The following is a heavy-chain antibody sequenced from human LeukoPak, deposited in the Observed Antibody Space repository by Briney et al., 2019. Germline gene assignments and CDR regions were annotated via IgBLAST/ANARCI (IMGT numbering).Heavy chain of an antibody. CDR2: ISGSGGRT. Sequence: GGSLRLSRAASGFTLSSYAMSWVRQAPGKGREWVSAISGSGGRTYYAHPVRGGFTISRDNSKNTLYLQMNSLRAEDTAVYCCAKNDNWGLGYWGQETLVTVSS. V-gene: IGHV3-23*01. D-gene: IGHD1-1*01. CDR3: AKNDNWGLGY. CDR1: GFTLSSYA. J-gene: IGHJ4*02.